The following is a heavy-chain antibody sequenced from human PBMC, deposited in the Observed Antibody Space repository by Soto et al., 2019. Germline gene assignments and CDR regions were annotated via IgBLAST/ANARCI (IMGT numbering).Heavy chain of an antibody. CDR3: AKFFVETGGSSGWPWSFHF. V-gene: IGHV3-23*01. Sequence: EVQLLESGGGLVQPGGSLRLSCAASGFTFSSYAMSWVRQAPGKGLEWVSAISGTGGTTYYADSVKGRFTISRDNSRNTRELEVDSLGGGGTAIYYCAKFFVETGGSSGWPWSFHFWGQGTLVTVSS. CDR1: GFTFSSYA. CDR2: ISGTGGTT. D-gene: IGHD6-25*01. J-gene: IGHJ4*02.